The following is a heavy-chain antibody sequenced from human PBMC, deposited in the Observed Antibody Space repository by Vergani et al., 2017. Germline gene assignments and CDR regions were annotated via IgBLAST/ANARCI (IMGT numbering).Heavy chain of an antibody. V-gene: IGHV3-48*03. CDR1: GFTFSSYE. CDR3: ARDGYSGYDLAY. Sequence: EVQLVESGGGLVQPGGSLRLSCAASGFTFSSYEMNWVRQAPGKGLEWVSYISSSGSTIYYADSVKGRFTISRDNAKNSLYLQMNSLRAEDTAVYYFARDGYSGYDLAYWGQGTLVTVSS. J-gene: IGHJ4*02. CDR2: ISSSGSTI. D-gene: IGHD5-12*01.